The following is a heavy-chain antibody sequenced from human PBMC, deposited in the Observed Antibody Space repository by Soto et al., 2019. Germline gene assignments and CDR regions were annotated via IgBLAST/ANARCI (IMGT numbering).Heavy chain of an antibody. D-gene: IGHD5-12*01. J-gene: IGHJ4*02. Sequence: PSQTLSLTCAISGDSVSSNSAAWNWIRQSPSRGLEWLGRTYYRSKWYNDYAVSVKSRITINPDTSKNQFSLQLNSVTPEDTAVYYCAARRLPGRRGYSGYDYPGPLDYWGQGTLVTVSS. CDR3: AARRLPGRRGYSGYDYPGPLDY. CDR1: GDSVSSNSAA. CDR2: TYYRSKWYN. V-gene: IGHV6-1*01.